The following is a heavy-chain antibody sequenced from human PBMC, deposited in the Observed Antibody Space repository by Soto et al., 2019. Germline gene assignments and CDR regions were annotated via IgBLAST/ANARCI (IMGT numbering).Heavy chain of an antibody. CDR1: GYTFTSYG. D-gene: IGHD3-10*01. CDR2: ISAYTGNT. J-gene: IGHJ2*01. CDR3: ARGMGTMVRGVAMLYWYFDL. V-gene: IGHV1-18*01. Sequence: QVQLVQSGAEVKKPGASVKVSCKASGYTFTSYGISWVRQAPGQGLEWMGWISAYTGNTNYAQKLQGRVTMTTDTSTSTAYMELRSLRSDDTAVYYCARGMGTMVRGVAMLYWYFDLWGRGTLVTVSS.